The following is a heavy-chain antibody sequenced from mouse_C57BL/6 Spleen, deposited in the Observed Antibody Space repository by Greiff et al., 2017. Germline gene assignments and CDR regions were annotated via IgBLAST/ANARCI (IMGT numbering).Heavy chain of an antibody. Sequence: VQLQQPGTELVKPGASVKLSCKASGYTFTSYWMHWVKQRPGQGLEWIGNINPSNGGTNYNEKFKSKATLTVDKSSSTAYMQLSSLTSEDSAVYYCARSGGVASPWYFDVWGTGTTVTVSS. J-gene: IGHJ1*03. CDR3: ARSGGVASPWYFDV. V-gene: IGHV1-53*01. CDR1: GYTFTSYW. D-gene: IGHD1-1*01. CDR2: INPSNGGT.